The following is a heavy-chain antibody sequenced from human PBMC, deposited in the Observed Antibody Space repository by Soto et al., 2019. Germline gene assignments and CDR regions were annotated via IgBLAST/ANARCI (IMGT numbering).Heavy chain of an antibody. Sequence: SETLSLTCTVSGGSISSSSYYWGWIRQPPGKGLEWIGSIYYSGSTYYNPSLKSRVTISVDTSKNQFSLKLSSVTAADTAVYYCARGELTGTTWAPPYNWFDPWGQGTLVTVSS. CDR3: ARGELTGTTWAPPYNWFDP. V-gene: IGHV4-39*01. CDR2: IYYSGST. D-gene: IGHD1-7*01. J-gene: IGHJ5*02. CDR1: GGSISSSSYY.